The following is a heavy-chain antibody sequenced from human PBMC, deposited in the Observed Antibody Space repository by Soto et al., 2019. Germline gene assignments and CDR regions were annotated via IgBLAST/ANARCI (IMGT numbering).Heavy chain of an antibody. Sequence: QVQLVQSGAEVKKPGSSVKVSCKASGGTFSSYAITWVRQAPGQGLEWMGGIIPIFGTADYAQKFQGGVTISADETTRTADVAVGSLRSEDTAVYCCARGGGPSSGYYPSGSDPWGQGPPVTVSS. CDR3: ARGGGPSSGYYPSGSDP. CDR1: GGTFSSYA. D-gene: IGHD3-22*01. CDR2: IIPIFGTA. J-gene: IGHJ5*02. V-gene: IGHV1-69*12.